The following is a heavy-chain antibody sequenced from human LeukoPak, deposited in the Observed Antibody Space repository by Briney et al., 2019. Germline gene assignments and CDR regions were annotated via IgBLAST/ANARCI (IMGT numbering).Heavy chain of an antibody. V-gene: IGHV3-7*01. CDR1: GSFTFSNYW. Sequence: GGSLRLSCAASGSFTFSNYWMNWLRQAPGKGLEWVANINQDGSRIYYVDSVEGRFTIPRDNAKNSLYLQMNSLRAGDTAVYYCEVYGAWGQGTLVTVSS. D-gene: IGHD4-17*01. CDR2: INQDGSRI. J-gene: IGHJ1*01. CDR3: EVYGA.